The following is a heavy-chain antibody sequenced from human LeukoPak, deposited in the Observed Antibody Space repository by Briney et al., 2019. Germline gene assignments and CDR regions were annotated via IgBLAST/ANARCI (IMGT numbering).Heavy chain of an antibody. CDR1: GFTFRSYA. V-gene: IGHV3-23*01. CDR3: AKVGARGCSSSTCFIY. J-gene: IGHJ4*02. CDR2: ISGSGDTR. D-gene: IGHD2-2*01. Sequence: PGGSLRLSCAASGFTFRSYAMSWVRQAPGQGLEWVSAISGSGDTRYYADSVKGRFTISRDNSKNTLYLQMNSLRPEDTAVYYCAKVGARGCSSSTCFIYWGQGTLVTVSS.